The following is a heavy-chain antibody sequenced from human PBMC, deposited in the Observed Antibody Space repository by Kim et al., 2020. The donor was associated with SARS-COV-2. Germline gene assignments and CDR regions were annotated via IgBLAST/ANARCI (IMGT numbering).Heavy chain of an antibody. CDR1: GFIFSSYA. CDR3: AKKGQWQRYYFDY. Sequence: GGSLRLSCAASGFIFSSYAMSWVRQAPGKGLEWVSTIGASGTDTFYADSVKGRFTISSDKSKNTLYLQMNSLRGEDTAVYYCAKKGQWQRYYFDYWGQGT. D-gene: IGHD6-19*01. V-gene: IGHV3-23*01. CDR2: IGASGTDT. J-gene: IGHJ4*02.